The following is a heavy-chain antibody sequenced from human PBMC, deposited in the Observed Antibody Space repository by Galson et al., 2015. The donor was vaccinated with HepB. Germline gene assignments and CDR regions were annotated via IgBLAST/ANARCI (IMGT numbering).Heavy chain of an antibody. Sequence: SLRLSCAASGFTFSSYAMSWVRQAPGKGLEWVSAISGSGGSTYYADSVKGRFTISRDNSKNTLYLQMNSLRAEDTAVYYCAKDQLPSYYYYYGMDVWGQGTTVTVSS. CDR2: ISGSGGST. CDR3: AKDQLPSYYYYYGMDV. CDR1: GFTFSSYA. V-gene: IGHV3-23*01. J-gene: IGHJ6*02. D-gene: IGHD2-2*01.